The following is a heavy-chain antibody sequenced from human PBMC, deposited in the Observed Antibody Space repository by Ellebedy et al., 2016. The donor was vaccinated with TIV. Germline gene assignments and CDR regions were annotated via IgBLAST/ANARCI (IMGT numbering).Heavy chain of an antibody. D-gene: IGHD2-21*02. CDR2: ITSSSSYR. CDR1: GCTFSSYS. V-gene: IGHV3-21*01. Sequence: GESLKISCAASGCTFSSYSMNWVRQAPGKGLEWASSITSSSSYRFYADSVKGRFTISRDNSNNTLYLQMSSLGVDDTAIFDIARDLHVDRGDCLDYWGQGTLVTVSS. CDR3: ARDLHVDRGDCLDY. J-gene: IGHJ4*02.